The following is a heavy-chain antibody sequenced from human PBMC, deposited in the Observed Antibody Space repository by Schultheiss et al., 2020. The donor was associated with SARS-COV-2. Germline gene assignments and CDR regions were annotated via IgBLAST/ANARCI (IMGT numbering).Heavy chain of an antibody. V-gene: IGHV4-59*12. CDR1: GGSISSYY. CDR3: ARDALVGATDY. CDR2: IYYSGST. D-gene: IGHD1-26*01. Sequence: SETLSLTCSVSGGSISSYYWSWIRQPPGKGLEWIGYIYYSGSTNYNPSLKSRVTISVDTSNNHFSLKLSSVTAADTAVYYCARDALVGATDYWGQGTLVTVSS. J-gene: IGHJ4*02.